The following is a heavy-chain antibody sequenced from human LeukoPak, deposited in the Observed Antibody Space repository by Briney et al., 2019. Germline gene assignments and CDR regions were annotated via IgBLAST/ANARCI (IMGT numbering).Heavy chain of an antibody. CDR1: GFTFSRHE. CDR3: ARDRDVMATDYYYMDV. Sequence: GGSLRLSCAASGFTFSRHEMSWVRQAPGKGLEWVAYISSSASTTYYADSVRGRFTISRDNAQNSLFLQMNSLRAEDTGVYYCARDRDVMATDYYYMDVWGKGTTVTVSS. V-gene: IGHV3-48*03. CDR2: ISSSASTT. J-gene: IGHJ6*03. D-gene: IGHD5-24*01.